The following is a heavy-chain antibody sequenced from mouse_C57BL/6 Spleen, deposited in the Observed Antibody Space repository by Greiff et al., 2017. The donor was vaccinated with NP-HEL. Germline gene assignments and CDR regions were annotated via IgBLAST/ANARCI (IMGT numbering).Heavy chain of an antibody. CDR1: GFTFSDYG. V-gene: IGHV5-15*04. Sequence: EVMLVESGGGLVQPGGSLKLSCAASGFTFSDYGMAWVRQAPRKGPEWVAFISNLAYSIYYADTVTGRFTISREHAKTPLYLAMSSLGSEDTAMYYCARQGLRPVWCFGVWGTGATVTVSS. CDR2: ISNLAYSI. CDR3: ARQGLRPVWCFGV. J-gene: IGHJ1*03. D-gene: IGHD3-1*01.